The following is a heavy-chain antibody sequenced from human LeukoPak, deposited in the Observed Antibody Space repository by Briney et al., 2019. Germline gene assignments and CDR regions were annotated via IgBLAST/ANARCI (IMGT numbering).Heavy chain of an antibody. CDR2: ISGSGGST. D-gene: IGHD4-23*01. CDR1: GFTFSSYA. CDR3: ATYGGNSLVYY. V-gene: IGHV3-23*01. J-gene: IGHJ4*02. Sequence: GGSLRLSCAASGFTFSSYAMSWVRQAPGKGLEWASAISGSGGSTYYADSVKGRFTISRDNSKNTLYLQMNSLRAEDTAVYYCATYGGNSLVYYWGQGTLVTVSS.